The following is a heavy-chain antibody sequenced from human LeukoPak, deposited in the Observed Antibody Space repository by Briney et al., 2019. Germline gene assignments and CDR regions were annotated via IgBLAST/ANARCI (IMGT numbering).Heavy chain of an antibody. V-gene: IGHV3-66*01. D-gene: IGHD4-23*01. CDR2: IYSGGST. Sequence: GGSLRLSCAASGFTFSSNYMSWVRQAPGKGLEWVSVIYSGGSTYYADTVKGRFTISRDNSKNTLYLQMNSLRAEDTAVYYCARDEDYGGNSGQAFDIWGQGTMVTVSS. CDR3: ARDEDYGGNSGQAFDI. J-gene: IGHJ3*02. CDR1: GFTFSSNY.